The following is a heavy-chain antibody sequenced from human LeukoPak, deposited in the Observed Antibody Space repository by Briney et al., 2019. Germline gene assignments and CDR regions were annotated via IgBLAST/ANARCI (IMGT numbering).Heavy chain of an antibody. CDR3: AKGASGSWDAFDI. D-gene: IGHD2-15*01. Sequence: PWGSLRLSXAASGFTFSSYGMHWVRQAPGKGLEWVAFIRYDGSNKYYADSVKGRFTISRDNSKNTLYLQMNSLRAEDTAVYYCAKGASGSWDAFDIWGQGTTVTVSS. CDR1: GFTFSSYG. J-gene: IGHJ3*02. CDR2: IRYDGSNK. V-gene: IGHV3-30*02.